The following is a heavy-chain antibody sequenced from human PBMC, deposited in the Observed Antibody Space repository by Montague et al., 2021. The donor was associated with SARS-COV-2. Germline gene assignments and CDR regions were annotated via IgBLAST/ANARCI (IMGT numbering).Heavy chain of an antibody. J-gene: IGHJ4*02. CDR3: AIVPGGKRGLIDY. Sequence: SLRLSCPASGFTFSSYWMHWVRQAPGKGLVWVSRINSDGSSTSYADSVKGRFTISRDNAKNTLYLQMNSLRAEDTAVYYCAIVPGGKRGLIDYWGQGTLVTVSS. D-gene: IGHD2-15*01. V-gene: IGHV3-74*01. CDR1: GFTFSSYW. CDR2: INSDGSST.